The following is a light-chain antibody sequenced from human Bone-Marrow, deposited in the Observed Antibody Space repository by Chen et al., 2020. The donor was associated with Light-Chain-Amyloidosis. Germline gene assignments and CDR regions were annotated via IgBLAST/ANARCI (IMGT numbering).Light chain of an antibody. CDR3: RQSNSFPYT. CDR2: AAS. J-gene: IGKJ2*01. CDR1: QGISNW. Sequence: DIQMTQSPSSLSASVGDRVTITCRASQGISNWLVWYQQKPGKAPKLLIYAASTLQSGVPSRFSGSGAVTDFTLTISSLQSEDFATYYCRQSNSFPYTFGQGTTLEIK. V-gene: IGKV1D-12*01.